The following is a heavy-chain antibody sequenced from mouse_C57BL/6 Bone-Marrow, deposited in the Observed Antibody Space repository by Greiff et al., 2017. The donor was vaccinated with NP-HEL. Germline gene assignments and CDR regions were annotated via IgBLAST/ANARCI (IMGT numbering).Heavy chain of an antibody. D-gene: IGHD2-3*01. CDR2: ISSGGSYT. J-gene: IGHJ2*01. CDR1: GFTFSSYG. V-gene: IGHV5-6*01. Sequence: EVQLVESGGDLVKPGGSLKLSCAASGFTFSSYGMSWVRPTPDKRLEWVATISSGGSYTYYPDSVKGRFTISRDNAKNTLYLQMSSLKSEDTAMYYCASHYDGYGYWGQGTTLTVSS. CDR3: ASHYDGYGY.